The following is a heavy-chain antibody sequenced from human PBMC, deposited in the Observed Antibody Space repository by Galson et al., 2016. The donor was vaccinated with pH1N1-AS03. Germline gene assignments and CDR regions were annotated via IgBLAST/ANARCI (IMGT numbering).Heavy chain of an antibody. D-gene: IGHD5-18*01. CDR2: VSHAGRT. CDR1: GDSISTSNW. V-gene: IGHV4-4*02. J-gene: IGHJ6*02. CDR3: ARDVLPYSLGPDV. Sequence: ETLSLTCAVSGDSISTSNWWSWVRQPPGKGLEWIGEVSHAGRTNYSPSLKSRVTISLDKSKNQFSLQLTSVTAADTAVYYCARDVLPYSLGPDVWGQGTTVTVSS.